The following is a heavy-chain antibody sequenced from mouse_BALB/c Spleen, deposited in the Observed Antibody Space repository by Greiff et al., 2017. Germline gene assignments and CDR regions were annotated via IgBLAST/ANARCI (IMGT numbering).Heavy chain of an antibody. CDR2: IWRGGST. Sequence: QVQLQQSGPSLVQPSQSLSITCTVSGFSLTSYGVHWVRQSPGKGLEWLGVIWRGGSTDYNAAFMSRLSITKDNSKSQVFFKMNSLQADDTAIYYCAKGHYYGSSYHAMDYWGQGTSVTVSS. J-gene: IGHJ4*01. CDR3: AKGHYYGSSYHAMDY. V-gene: IGHV2-5-1*01. CDR1: GFSLTSYG. D-gene: IGHD1-1*01.